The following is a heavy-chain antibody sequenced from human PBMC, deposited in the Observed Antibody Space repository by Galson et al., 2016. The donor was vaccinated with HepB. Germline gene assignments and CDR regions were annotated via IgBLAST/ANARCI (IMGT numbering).Heavy chain of an antibody. V-gene: IGHV3-74*01. CDR3: ARRYGDYSYG. Sequence: SLRLSCAASGFTFTVYWMYWVRQAPGKGLVWVSHINLDGSTTTYADSVKGRFTISRDNARNTLDLQMDSLRAEDTAVYYCARRYGDYSYGWGQGTLVTVSS. CDR1: GFTFTVYW. J-gene: IGHJ1*01. D-gene: IGHD4-17*01. CDR2: INLDGSTT.